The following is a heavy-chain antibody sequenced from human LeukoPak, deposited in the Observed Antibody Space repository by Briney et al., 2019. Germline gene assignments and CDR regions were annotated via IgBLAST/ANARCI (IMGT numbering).Heavy chain of an antibody. J-gene: IGHJ5*02. CDR2: ISYDGSHK. CDR1: GITFRSYG. CDR3: AKGARGDTVTSIVGLNWFDP. V-gene: IGHV3-30*18. Sequence: PGGSLRLSCAASGITFRSYGMHWVRQAPGKGLEWVAVISYDGSHKYYADSVKGRFSISRDNSKNTLYLQKNSLRADDTAVYYCAKGARGDTVTSIVGLNWFDPWGQGTLVTVSS. D-gene: IGHD4-17*01.